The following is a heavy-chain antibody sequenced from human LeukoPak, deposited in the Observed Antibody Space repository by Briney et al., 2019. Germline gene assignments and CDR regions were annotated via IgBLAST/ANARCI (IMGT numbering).Heavy chain of an antibody. CDR3: ARAGYSYGTDAFDI. J-gene: IGHJ3*02. CDR2: IIPILGIA. Sequence: SVKVSCKASGGTFSSYAISWVRQAPGQGLEWMGRIIPILGIANYAQKFQGRVTITADKSTSTAYMELSSLRSEDTAVYYCARAGYSYGTDAFDIWGQGTMVTVSS. V-gene: IGHV1-69*04. D-gene: IGHD5-18*01. CDR1: GGTFSSYA.